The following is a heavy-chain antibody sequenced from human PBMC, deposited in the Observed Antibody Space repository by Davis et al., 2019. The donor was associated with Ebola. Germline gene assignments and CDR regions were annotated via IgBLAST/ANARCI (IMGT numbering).Heavy chain of an antibody. CDR2: ISAYNGNT. J-gene: IGHJ3*02. D-gene: IGHD1-26*01. V-gene: IGHV1-18*01. CDR1: RYTFNNSA. CDR3: ARTSIVGTTTTASDI. Sequence: ASVKVSCKASRYTFNNSAISWVRQAPGQGLEWMGWISAYNGNTAYAQKLQGRVTITTDTSTGTAYMELRSLRSDDTAVYFCARTSIVGTTTTASDIWGQGTMVTVSS.